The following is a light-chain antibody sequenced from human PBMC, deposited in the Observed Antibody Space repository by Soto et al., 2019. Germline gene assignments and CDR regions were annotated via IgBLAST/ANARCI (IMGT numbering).Light chain of an antibody. V-gene: IGLV1-44*01. Sequence: QSVLTQPPSASGTPGQRVTISCSGGSSNIGRFTVNWYQQLPGMAPKLLIYSNAQRPSGVSDRISGSKSGTSASLAISGLESEDEAGYYCAAWYDSLNGVVFGGGTKLTVL. CDR1: SSNIGRFT. CDR3: AAWYDSLNGVV. CDR2: SNA. J-gene: IGLJ2*01.